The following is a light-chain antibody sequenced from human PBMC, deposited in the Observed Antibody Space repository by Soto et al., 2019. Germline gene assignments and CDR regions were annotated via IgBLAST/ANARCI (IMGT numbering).Light chain of an antibody. CDR3: SSSSSSTTHVV. V-gene: IGLV2-14*03. Sequence: QSALTQPASVSGSPGRSVTISCTGTSSDVGAFNYVSWYQHLPGRAPKLIIYDVTNRPSGISYRFSASKSGTTASLTISGLQAEDEADYYCSSSSSSTTHVVFGGGTKVTVL. J-gene: IGLJ2*01. CDR2: DVT. CDR1: SSDVGAFNY.